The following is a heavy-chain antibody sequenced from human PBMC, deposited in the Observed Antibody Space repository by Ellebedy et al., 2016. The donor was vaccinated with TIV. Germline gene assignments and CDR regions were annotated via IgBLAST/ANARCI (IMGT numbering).Heavy chain of an antibody. V-gene: IGHV3-21*01. CDR3: ARGHISPEDY. J-gene: IGHJ4*02. Sequence: PGGSLRPSCAAPGFTFSNYIMNWVRQAPGKGLEWVSSISSSTTYTGYADSVKGRFTIARDNAKNTLYLQMNSLRAEDTAVYHCARGHISPEDYWGQGTLVTVSS. CDR2: ISSSTTYT. CDR1: GFTFSNYI. D-gene: IGHD1-14*01.